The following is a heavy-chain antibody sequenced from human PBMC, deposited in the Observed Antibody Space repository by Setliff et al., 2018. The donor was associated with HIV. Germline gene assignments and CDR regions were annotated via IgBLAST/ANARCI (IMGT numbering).Heavy chain of an antibody. Sequence: LSLTCTVSGGSISGYYWSWIRQPPGKGLEWIGYIYTSGSTNYNPSLKSRVTISVDTSKNQFSLKLSSVTAADTAVYYCARREYSSSSGGAAFDIWGQGTMVTVSS. CDR2: IYTSGST. D-gene: IGHD6-6*01. J-gene: IGHJ3*02. CDR3: ARREYSSSSGGAAFDI. V-gene: IGHV4-4*09. CDR1: GGSISGYY.